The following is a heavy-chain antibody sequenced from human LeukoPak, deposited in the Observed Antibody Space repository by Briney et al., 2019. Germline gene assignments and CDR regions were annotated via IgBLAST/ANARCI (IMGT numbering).Heavy chain of an antibody. D-gene: IGHD6-19*01. CDR1: GFTFSSYS. V-gene: IGHV3-21*01. Sequence: PGGSLRLSCAASGFTFSSYSMNWVRQAPGKGLEWVSSISSSSSYIYYADSVKGRFTISRDNAKNSLYLQMNSLRAEDTAVYYCAREAPRQWRAFDAFGIWGQGTMVTVSS. J-gene: IGHJ3*02. CDR2: ISSSSSYI. CDR3: AREAPRQWRAFDAFGI.